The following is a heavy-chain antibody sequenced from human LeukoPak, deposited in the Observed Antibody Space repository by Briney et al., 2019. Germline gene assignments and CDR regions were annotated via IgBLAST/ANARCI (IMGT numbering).Heavy chain of an antibody. CDR1: GFTFSSYA. D-gene: IGHD3-9*01. J-gene: IGHJ4*02. CDR3: ARDDGGYFDWSAYYFDY. V-gene: IGHV3-30-3*01. CDR2: ISYDGSNK. Sequence: GGSLRLSCAASGFTFSSYAMHWVRQAPAKGLEWVAVISYDGSNKYYADSVKGRFTISRDNSKNTLYLQMNSLRAEDTAVYYCARDDGGYFDWSAYYFDYWGQGTLVTVSS.